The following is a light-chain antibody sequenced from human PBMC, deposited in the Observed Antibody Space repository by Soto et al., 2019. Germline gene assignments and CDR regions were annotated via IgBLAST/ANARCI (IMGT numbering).Light chain of an antibody. Sequence: EIVLTQSPATLSLSPGERVTLTCRASQTVRDFLAWYQQKPGQAPRLLIYDASNRATGIPARFSGSGSGTDFTLTISSLEPEDFAVYYCQQRSNWPPLTFGGGTKVEIK. J-gene: IGKJ4*01. CDR3: QQRSNWPPLT. CDR1: QTVRDF. CDR2: DAS. V-gene: IGKV3-11*01.